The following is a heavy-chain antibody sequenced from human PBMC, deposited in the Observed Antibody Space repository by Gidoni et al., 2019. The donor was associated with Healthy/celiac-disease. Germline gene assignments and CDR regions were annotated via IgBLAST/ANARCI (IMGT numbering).Heavy chain of an antibody. CDR1: GGSISSYY. CDR3: ASSLKGSFHFDY. J-gene: IGHJ4*02. D-gene: IGHD1-26*01. V-gene: IGHV4-59*08. CDR2: IYYSGST. Sequence: QVQLQESGPGLVKPSETLSLTCTVSGGSISSYYWSWIRQPPGKGLEWIWYIYYSGSTNYNPSLKSRVTISVDTSKNQFSLKLSSVTAADTAVYYCASSLKGSFHFDYWGQGTLVTVSS.